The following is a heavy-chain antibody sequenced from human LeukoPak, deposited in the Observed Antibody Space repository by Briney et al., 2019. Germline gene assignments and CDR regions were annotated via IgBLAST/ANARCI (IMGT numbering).Heavy chain of an antibody. CDR2: IYSDGATS. V-gene: IGHV3-66*01. CDR3: ARYSSMVASASGAMDV. J-gene: IGHJ6*02. CDR1: GFIVSTNY. Sequence: GGSLRLSCAASGFIVSTNYMTWVRQAPGKGLEWVSIIYSDGATSYYADSVKGRFTISRDNSKNTLYLQMNSLRAEDTAVYYCARYSSMVASASGAMDVWGQGTTVTVSS. D-gene: IGHD3-10*01.